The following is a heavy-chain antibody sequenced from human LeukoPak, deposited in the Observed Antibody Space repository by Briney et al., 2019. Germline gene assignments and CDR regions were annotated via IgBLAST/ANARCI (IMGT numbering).Heavy chain of an antibody. CDR3: AKGWGYYYGSGSHRDAFDI. CDR2: IRYDGSTK. J-gene: IGHJ3*02. V-gene: IGHV3-30*02. D-gene: IGHD3-10*01. CDR1: GFTFSNYG. Sequence: GGSLRLSCAASGFTFSNYGVRSVRQAPGKGLEWVAFIRYDGSTKYYADSVKGRFTISRDNSKNTLYLPMNSLRAEDTAVYYCAKGWGYYYGSGSHRDAFDIWGQGTMVTVSS.